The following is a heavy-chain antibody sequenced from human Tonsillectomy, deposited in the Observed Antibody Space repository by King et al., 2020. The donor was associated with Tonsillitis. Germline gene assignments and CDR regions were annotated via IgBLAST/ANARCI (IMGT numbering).Heavy chain of an antibody. J-gene: IGHJ4*02. D-gene: IGHD1-26*01. CDR1: GFTFSNHW. Sequence: VQLVESGGGLVQRGGSLRLSCAASGFTFSNHWMHWVRQAPGKGLVWVSRINSDGKTTTYADSVKGRFTIYRDNAKNTLYLQMNSLRAEDTAVYYCARVSSRATVAQKVGAPFDYWGQGTLVTVSS. CDR2: INSDGKTT. CDR3: ARVSSRATVAQKVGAPFDY. V-gene: IGHV3-74*03.